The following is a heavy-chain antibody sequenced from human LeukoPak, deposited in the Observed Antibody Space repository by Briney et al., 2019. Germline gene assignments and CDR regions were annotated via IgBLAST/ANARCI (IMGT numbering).Heavy chain of an antibody. V-gene: IGHV1-18*01. CDR3: ARDDEYSSGWYGIDY. Sequence: ASVKVSCKASGYTFTSYGISWVRQAPGQGLEWMGWISAYNGNTNYAQKLQGRVTMTTDTSTSTAYMELGSLRSDDTAVYYCARDDEYSSGWYGIDYWGQGTLVTVSS. D-gene: IGHD6-19*01. J-gene: IGHJ4*02. CDR1: GYTFTSYG. CDR2: ISAYNGNT.